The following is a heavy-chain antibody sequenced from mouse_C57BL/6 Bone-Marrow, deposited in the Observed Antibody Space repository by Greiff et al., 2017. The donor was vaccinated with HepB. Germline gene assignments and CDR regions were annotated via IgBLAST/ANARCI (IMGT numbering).Heavy chain of an antibody. CDR3: ARPNYYGSSWYFDV. J-gene: IGHJ1*03. CDR2: IYPRSGNT. CDR1: GYTFTSYG. D-gene: IGHD1-1*01. V-gene: IGHV1-81*01. Sequence: VQLVESGAELARPGASVKLSCKASGYTFTSYGISWVKQRTGQGLEWIGEIYPRSGNTYYNEKFKGKATLTADKSSSTAYMELRSLTSEDSAVYFCARPNYYGSSWYFDVWGTGTTVTVSS.